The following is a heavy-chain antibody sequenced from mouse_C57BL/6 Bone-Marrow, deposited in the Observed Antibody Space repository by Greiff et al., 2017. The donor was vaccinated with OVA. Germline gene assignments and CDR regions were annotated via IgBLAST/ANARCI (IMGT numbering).Heavy chain of an antibody. CDR1: GYTFTSYW. D-gene: IGHD1-1*01. CDR2: INPSSGYT. V-gene: IGHV1-7*01. Sequence: QVQLQQSGAELAKPGASVKLSCKASGYTFTSYWMHWVKQRPGQGLEWIGYINPSSGYTKYNQKFKDKATLTADKSSSTAYMQLSSLTYEDSAVYYCARGNYGSSYVKGGDYFDYWGQGTTLTVSS. J-gene: IGHJ2*01. CDR3: ARGNYGSSYVKGGDYFDY.